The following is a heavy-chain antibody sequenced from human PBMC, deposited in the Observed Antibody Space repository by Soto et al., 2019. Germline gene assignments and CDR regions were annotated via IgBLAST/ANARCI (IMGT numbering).Heavy chain of an antibody. J-gene: IGHJ6*03. Sequence: SETLSLTCAVYGGSFSCYYWSWIRQPPGKGLEWIGEINHSGSTNYNPSLKSRVTISVDTSKNQFSLKLSSVTAADTAVYYCAREYCSSTSCYVRYYYYYMDVWGKGTTVTVSS. CDR1: GGSFSCYY. V-gene: IGHV4-34*01. CDR3: AREYCSSTSCYVRYYYYYMDV. CDR2: INHSGST. D-gene: IGHD2-2*01.